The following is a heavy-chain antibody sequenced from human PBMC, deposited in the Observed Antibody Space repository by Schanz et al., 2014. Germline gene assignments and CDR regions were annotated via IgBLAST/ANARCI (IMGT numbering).Heavy chain of an antibody. Sequence: QVQLVESGGGVVQPGKSLRLSCAASGFAFSDYGMHWVRQAPGKGLEWVAVIYSGGSTFYTDSVKGRFTISRDNSKNTLYLQMNSMIAEDTAVYYCAKCIGWYGRCAFDIWGQGTMVTVSS. J-gene: IGHJ3*02. CDR1: GFAFSDYG. CDR2: IYSGGST. V-gene: IGHV3-NL1*01. D-gene: IGHD6-19*01. CDR3: AKCIGWYGRCAFDI.